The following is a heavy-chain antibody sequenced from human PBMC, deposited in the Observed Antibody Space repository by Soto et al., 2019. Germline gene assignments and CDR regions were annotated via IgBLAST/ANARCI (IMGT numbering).Heavy chain of an antibody. V-gene: IGHV3-48*03. CDR1: GFTFSSYE. CDR3: ARDARTYSGSIRHLDY. CDR2: INSDGSTV. D-gene: IGHD1-26*01. J-gene: IGHJ4*02. Sequence: GGSLRLSCAAPGFTFSSYEMNWVRQAPGKGLEWVSYINSDGSTVYYTDSVEGRFTISRDNAKNSLYLQMNSLRAEDTAVYYCARDARTYSGSIRHLDYWGQGTLVTVS.